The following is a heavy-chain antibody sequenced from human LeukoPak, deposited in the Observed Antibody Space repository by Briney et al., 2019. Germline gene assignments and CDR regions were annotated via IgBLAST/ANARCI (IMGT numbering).Heavy chain of an antibody. CDR2: INHSGST. CDR3: ASGFGTGGSYGYPYYYGMDV. D-gene: IGHD5-18*01. V-gene: IGHV4-34*01. Sequence: SETLSLTCAVYGGSFSGYYWSWIRQPPGKGLEWIGEINHSGSTNYNPSLKSRVTISVDTSKNQFSLKLSSVTAADTAVYYCASGFGTGGSYGYPYYYGMDVGGQGPTVTVSS. J-gene: IGHJ6*02. CDR1: GGSFSGYY.